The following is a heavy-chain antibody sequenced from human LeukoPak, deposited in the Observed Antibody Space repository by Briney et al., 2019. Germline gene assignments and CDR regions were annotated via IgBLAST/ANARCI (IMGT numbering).Heavy chain of an antibody. CDR3: ARGDMTIHAFYI. CDR1: GYTFTSYG. CDR2: ISAYNGNT. V-gene: IGHV1-18*01. Sequence: ASVKVSCKASGYTFTSYGISRVRQAPGQGLEWMGWISAYNGNTNYAQKLQGRVTMTTDTSTSTAYMEQRSLRSDDTDVFYCARGDMTIHAFYIWGQGTMVTVSS. J-gene: IGHJ3*02. D-gene: IGHD4/OR15-4a*01.